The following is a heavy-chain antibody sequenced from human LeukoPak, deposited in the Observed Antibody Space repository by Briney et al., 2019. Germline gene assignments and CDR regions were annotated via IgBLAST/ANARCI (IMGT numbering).Heavy chain of an antibody. CDR1: GGTFSSYA. Sequence: SVKVSCKASGGTFSSYAISWVRQAPGQGLEWMGRIIPILGIANYAQKFQGRVTITADKSTSTAYMELSSLRSEDTAVYYCAGSSRWLQSCDYWGQGTLVTVSS. CDR2: IIPILGIA. D-gene: IGHD5-24*01. V-gene: IGHV1-69*04. J-gene: IGHJ4*02. CDR3: AGSSRWLQSCDY.